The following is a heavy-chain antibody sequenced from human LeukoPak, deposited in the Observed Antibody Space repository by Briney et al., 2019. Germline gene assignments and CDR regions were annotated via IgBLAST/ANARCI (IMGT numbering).Heavy chain of an antibody. CDR3: ARLFPLQYQLPYYYYYYMDV. D-gene: IGHD2-2*01. Sequence: PSETLSLTCAVYGGSFSGYYWSWIRQPPGKGLEWIGEINHSGSTNYNPSLKSRVTISVDTSKNQFSLKLSSVTAADTAVYYCARLFPLQYQLPYYYYYYMDVWGKGTTVTVSS. CDR1: GGSFSGYY. J-gene: IGHJ6*03. CDR2: INHSGST. V-gene: IGHV4-34*01.